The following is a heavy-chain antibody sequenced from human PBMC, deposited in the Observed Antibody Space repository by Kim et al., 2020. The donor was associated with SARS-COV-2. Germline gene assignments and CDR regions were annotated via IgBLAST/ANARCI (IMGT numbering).Heavy chain of an antibody. CDR2: VTT. CDR3: AKGGSYIDY. Sequence: VTTYYADSVKGRFTISRDNSKNTLYLQMNSLRAEDTAVYYCAKGGSYIDYWGQGTLVTVSS. V-gene: IGHV3-23*01. J-gene: IGHJ4*02. D-gene: IGHD3-16*01.